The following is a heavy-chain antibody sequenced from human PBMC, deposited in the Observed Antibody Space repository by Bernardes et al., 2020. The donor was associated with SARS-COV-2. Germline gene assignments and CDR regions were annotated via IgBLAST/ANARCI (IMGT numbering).Heavy chain of an antibody. CDR3: AKWGGYGDS. V-gene: IGHV3-23*01. Sequence: GGSLRLSCAASGFTFSTYTISWVRQAPGKGLEWVSAITRDGTTYFIDSVKGRFTISRDNSRSTVYLKLNSLRADDTAVYYCAKWGGYGDSWGQGTLVAVSS. CDR2: ITRDGTT. CDR1: GFTFSTYT. D-gene: IGHD5-18*01. J-gene: IGHJ4*02.